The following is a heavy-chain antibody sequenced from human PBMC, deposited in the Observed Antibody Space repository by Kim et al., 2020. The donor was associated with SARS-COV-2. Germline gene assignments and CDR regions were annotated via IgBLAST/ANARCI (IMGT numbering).Heavy chain of an antibody. J-gene: IGHJ4*02. CDR3: ARGQGLITMIVVVVGAFDD. V-gene: IGHV4-31*03. CDR1: GGSISSGGYY. D-gene: IGHD3-22*01. CDR2: IYYSGST. Sequence: SETLSLTCTVSGGSISSGGYYWSWIRQHPGKGLEWIGYIYYSGSTYYNPSLKSRVTISVDTSKNQFSLKLSSVTAADTAVYYCARGQGLITMIVVVVGAFDDGGQGTLVNVSS.